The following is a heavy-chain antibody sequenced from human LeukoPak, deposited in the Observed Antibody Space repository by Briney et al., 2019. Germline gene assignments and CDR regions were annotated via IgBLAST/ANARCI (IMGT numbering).Heavy chain of an antibody. J-gene: IGHJ4*02. CDR1: GFTFSNYA. CDR3: ARGLSSGWYYFDY. V-gene: IGHV3-30*04. Sequence: GGSLRLSCAASGFTFSNYAMPWVRQAPGKGLEWVAVISYDGSNKYYADSVKGRFTISRDNSKNTLYLQMNSLRAEDTAVYHCARGLSSGWYYFDYWGQGTLVTVSS. D-gene: IGHD6-19*01. CDR2: ISYDGSNK.